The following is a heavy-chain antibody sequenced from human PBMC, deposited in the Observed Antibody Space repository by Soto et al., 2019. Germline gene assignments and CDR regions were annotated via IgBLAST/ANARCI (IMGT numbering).Heavy chain of an antibody. V-gene: IGHV4-34*01. CDR2: INHSGST. CDR1: GGSFSGYY. J-gene: IGHJ3*02. D-gene: IGHD6-19*01. CDR3: AREGAVAVVDI. Sequence: SETLSLTCAVYGGSFSGYYRSWIRQPPGKGLEWIGEINHSGSTNYNPSLKSRVTISVDTSKNQYSLKLSSVTAADTAVYYCAREGAVAVVDIWGQGTMVTVSS.